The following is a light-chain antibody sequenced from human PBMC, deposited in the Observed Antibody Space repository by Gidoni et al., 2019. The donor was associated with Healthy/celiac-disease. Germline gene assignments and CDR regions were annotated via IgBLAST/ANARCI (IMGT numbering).Light chain of an antibody. CDR2: DVS. CDR1: SSDVGGYNY. Sequence: QSALTQPRSVSGSPGQSVTISCTGTSSDVGGYNYVSWYQQHPGKAPNLMIYDVSKRPSGVPDRFSGSTSGNTASLTISGLQAEDEADYYCCSYAGSYNYVFGTGTKVTVL. CDR3: CSYAGSYNYV. V-gene: IGLV2-11*01. J-gene: IGLJ1*01.